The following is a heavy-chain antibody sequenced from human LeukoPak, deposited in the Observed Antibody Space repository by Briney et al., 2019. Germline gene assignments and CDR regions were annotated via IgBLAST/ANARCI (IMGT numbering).Heavy chain of an antibody. CDR3: TTDLQDIVVTTFDP. CDR2: IKSKTDGGTT. V-gene: IGHV3-15*01. Sequence: PGGSLRLSCAASGFTFSNAWMSWVRQAPGKGLEWVGRIKSKTDGGTTDYAAPVKGRFTISRDDSKNTLYLQMNSLKTEDTAVYYCTTDLQDIVVTTFDPWGQGTLVTVSS. J-gene: IGHJ5*02. CDR1: GFTFSNAW. D-gene: IGHD2-2*01.